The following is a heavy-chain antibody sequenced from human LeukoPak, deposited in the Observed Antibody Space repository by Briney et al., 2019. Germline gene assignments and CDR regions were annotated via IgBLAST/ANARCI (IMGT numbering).Heavy chain of an antibody. V-gene: IGHV3-48*04. J-gene: IGHJ6*03. CDR2: ISSSGSTI. CDR3: ARALVDFWSGYYKPNYMDV. CDR1: GFTFSIFG. Sequence: GGSLRLSCAASGFTFSIFGMNWVRQARGKGLEWVSYISSSGSTIYYADSVKGRFTISRDNPKNSLYLQMNSLRAEDTAVYYCARALVDFWSGYYKPNYMDVWGKGTTVTVSS. D-gene: IGHD3-3*01.